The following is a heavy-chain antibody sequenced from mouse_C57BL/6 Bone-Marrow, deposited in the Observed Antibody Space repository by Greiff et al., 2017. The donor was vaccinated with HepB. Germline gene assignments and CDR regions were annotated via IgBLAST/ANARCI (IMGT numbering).Heavy chain of an antibody. CDR2: ISSGGDYI. Sequence: EVQGVESGEGLVKPGGSLKLSCAASGFTFSSYAMSWVRQTPEKRLEWVAYISSGGDYIYYADTVKGRFTISRDNARNTLYLQMSSLKSEDTAMYYCTRGVYGSSPFAYWGQGTLVTVSA. V-gene: IGHV5-9-1*02. CDR3: TRGVYGSSPFAY. J-gene: IGHJ3*01. D-gene: IGHD1-1*01. CDR1: GFTFSSYA.